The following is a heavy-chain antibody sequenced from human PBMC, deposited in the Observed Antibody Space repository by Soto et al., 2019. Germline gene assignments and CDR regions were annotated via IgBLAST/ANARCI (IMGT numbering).Heavy chain of an antibody. V-gene: IGHV4-59*07. CDR1: GGSISSYY. CDR3: ARGTLTSYFDY. Sequence: PSDALSLTSSVSGGSISSYYWSWIRQPPGKGLEWIGYFYYSGSTNYNPSLKSRVTLSVDTSKNQFSLKLNSVTAADTAVYYCARGTLTSYFDYWGQRTLVPVS. CDR2: FYYSGST. J-gene: IGHJ4*02.